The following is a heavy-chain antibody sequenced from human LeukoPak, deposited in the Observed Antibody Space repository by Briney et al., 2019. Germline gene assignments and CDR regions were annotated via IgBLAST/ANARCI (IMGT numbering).Heavy chain of an antibody. CDR1: GYTFTSYG. D-gene: IGHD6-19*01. CDR3: ARSGRSSGWYNWFDP. V-gene: IGHV1-18*01. J-gene: IGHJ5*02. Sequence: ASVKVSCKASGYTFTSYGISWVRQAPGQGLEWMGWISAYNGNTNYAQKLQGRVTMTTDTSTSTAYMELGSLRSDDTAVYYCARSGRSSGWYNWFDPWGQGTLVTVSS. CDR2: ISAYNGNT.